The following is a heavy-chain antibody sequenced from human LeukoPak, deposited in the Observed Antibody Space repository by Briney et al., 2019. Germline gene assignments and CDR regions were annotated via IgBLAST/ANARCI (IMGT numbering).Heavy chain of an antibody. Sequence: PGGSLRLSCAASGLTVSSNYMSWVRQAPGKGLEWVSVIYSGGSTYYADSVKGRFTISRDNSKNTLYLQMNSLRAEDTAVYYCARSQVYVGGFDYWGQGTLVTVSS. CDR2: IYSGGST. CDR1: GLTVSSNY. V-gene: IGHV3-53*01. J-gene: IGHJ4*02. CDR3: ARSQVYVGGFDY. D-gene: IGHD3-16*01.